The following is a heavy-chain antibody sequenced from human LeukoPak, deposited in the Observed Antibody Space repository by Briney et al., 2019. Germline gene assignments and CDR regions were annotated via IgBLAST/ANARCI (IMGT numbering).Heavy chain of an antibody. CDR2: INSISGEI. V-gene: IGHV3-48*02. CDR3: ARDHGYAFDY. J-gene: IGHJ4*02. CDR1: GFTFSYYS. D-gene: IGHD5-12*01. Sequence: PGGSRRLSCVAAGFTFSYYSMNWVRQAAGKGLEWVSYINSISGEIWYADSVKGRFTISRDDAKNSLYLQMNSLRDEDTAVYYCARDHGYAFDYWGQGTLVTVSS.